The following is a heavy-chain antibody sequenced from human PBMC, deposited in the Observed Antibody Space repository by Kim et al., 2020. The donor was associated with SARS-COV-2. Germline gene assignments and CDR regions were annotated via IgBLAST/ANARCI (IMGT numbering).Heavy chain of an antibody. J-gene: IGHJ4*02. CDR3: ARAPRSSSTSCHEFDY. CDR2: TYYRAKWYN. Sequence: SQTLSLTCAISGDSVSSNSAAWNWIRQSPSRGLEWLGRTYYRAKWYNDYAVSVKSRITINPDTSKNQFSLQLNSVTPEDTAVYDCARAPRSSSTSCHEFDYWGQGTLVTVSS. V-gene: IGHV6-1*01. CDR1: GDSVSSNSAA. D-gene: IGHD2-2*01.